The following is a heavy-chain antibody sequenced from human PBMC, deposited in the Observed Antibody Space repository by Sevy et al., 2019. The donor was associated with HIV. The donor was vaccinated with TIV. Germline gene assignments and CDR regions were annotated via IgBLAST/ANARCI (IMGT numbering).Heavy chain of an antibody. CDR1: GYTFTSYG. J-gene: IGHJ5*02. V-gene: IGHV1-18*01. D-gene: IGHD3-3*01. CDR3: ERDSAIFGVASFDP. Sequence: ASVKVSCKASGYTFTSYGISWVRQAPGQGLEWMGWISAYNGNTNYAEKLQGRVTMTTDTSTSTAYMELRSLRSDDTAVYYCERDSAIFGVASFDPWGQGTLVTVSS. CDR2: ISAYNGNT.